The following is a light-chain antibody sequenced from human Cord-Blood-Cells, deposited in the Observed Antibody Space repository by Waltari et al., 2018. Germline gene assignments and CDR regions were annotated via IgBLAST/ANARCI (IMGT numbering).Light chain of an antibody. Sequence: DIPMTQSPSTLPASVGDRVTITCRASQSISSWLAWYQQKPGKVPKLLIYKASSLESGVPSRFSGSGSGTEFTLTISSLQPDDFATYYCQQYNSYSTFGQGTKVEIK. J-gene: IGKJ1*01. CDR2: KAS. CDR1: QSISSW. CDR3: QQYNSYST. V-gene: IGKV1-5*03.